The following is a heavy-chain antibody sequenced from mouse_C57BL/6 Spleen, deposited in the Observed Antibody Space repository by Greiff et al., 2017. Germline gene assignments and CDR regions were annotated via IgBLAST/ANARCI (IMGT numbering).Heavy chain of an antibody. V-gene: IGHV1-26*01. CDR3: AVIYYDYDGGY. D-gene: IGHD2-4*01. CDR2: INPNNGGT. Sequence: VQLKESGPELVKPGASVKISCKASGYTFTDYYMNWVKQSHGKSLEWIGDINPNNGGTSYNQKFKGKATLTVDKSSSTAYMELRSLTSEDSAVYYCAVIYYDYDGGYWGQGTTLTVSS. CDR1: GYTFTDYY. J-gene: IGHJ2*01.